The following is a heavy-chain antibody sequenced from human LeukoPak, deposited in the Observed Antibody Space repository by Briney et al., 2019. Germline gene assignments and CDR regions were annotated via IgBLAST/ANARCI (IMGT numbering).Heavy chain of an antibody. J-gene: IGHJ4*02. CDR2: MNPNSGNT. D-gene: IGHD5-18*01. CDR1: GYTFTSYD. CDR3: ARSLVDTAMADFDY. V-gene: IGHV1-8*01. Sequence: ASVKVSCKASGYTFTSYDINWVRQATGQGLEWMGWMNPNSGNTGYAQKFQGRVTMTRNTSISTAYMELSSLRSEDTAVYYCARSLVDTAMADFDYWGQGTLVTVSS.